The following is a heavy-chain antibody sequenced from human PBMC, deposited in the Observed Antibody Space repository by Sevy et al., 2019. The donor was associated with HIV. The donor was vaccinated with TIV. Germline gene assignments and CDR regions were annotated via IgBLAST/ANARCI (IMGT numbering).Heavy chain of an antibody. J-gene: IGHJ4*02. Sequence: GGSLRLSCAASGFTFSSYSMNWVRQAPGKGLEWVSSISSSSSYIYYADSVKGRFTISRDNAKNSLYLQMNSLRAEDTAVYYCARDIRSYYDSSGYMDYWGQGTLVTVSS. CDR1: GFTFSSYS. D-gene: IGHD3-22*01. CDR3: ARDIRSYYDSSGYMDY. V-gene: IGHV3-21*01. CDR2: ISSSSSYI.